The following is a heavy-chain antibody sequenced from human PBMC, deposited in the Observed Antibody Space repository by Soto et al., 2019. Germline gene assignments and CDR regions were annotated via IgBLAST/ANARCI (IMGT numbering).Heavy chain of an antibody. CDR3: ARDSRFLEWLLSAFDY. CDR2: ISSSGSTI. D-gene: IGHD3-3*01. Sequence: QVQLVESGGGLVKPRGSLRLSCAASGFTFSDYYMSWIRQAPGKGLEWVSYISSSGSTIYYADSVKGRFTISRDNAKNSLYLQMNSLRAEDTAVYYCARDSRFLEWLLSAFDYWGQGTLVTVSS. J-gene: IGHJ4*02. V-gene: IGHV3-11*01. CDR1: GFTFSDYY.